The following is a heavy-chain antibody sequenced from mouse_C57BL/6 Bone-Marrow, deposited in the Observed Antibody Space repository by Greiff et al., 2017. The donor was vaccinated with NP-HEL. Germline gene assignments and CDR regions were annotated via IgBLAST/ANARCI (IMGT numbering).Heavy chain of an antibody. CDR1: GFTFSSYA. CDR2: LSDGGSYT. Sequence: EVMLVESGGGLVKPGGSLKLSCAASGFTFSSYAMSWVRQTPGKRLEWVATLSDGGSYTYYPDNVKGRFTISRDNAKNNLYLQMSHLKSEDTAMYYCARDDYWGQGTTLTVSS. J-gene: IGHJ2*01. V-gene: IGHV5-4*01. CDR3: ARDDY.